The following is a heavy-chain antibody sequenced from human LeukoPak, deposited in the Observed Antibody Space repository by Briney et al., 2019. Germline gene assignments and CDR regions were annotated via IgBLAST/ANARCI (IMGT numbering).Heavy chain of an antibody. CDR3: VRVPTTVDNYYMDV. CDR1: GGSISSGSYY. CDR2: IYTGGST. Sequence: SETLSLTCTVSGGSISSGSYYWSWIRQPAGKGLEWIGRIYTGGSTNYNPSLRSRVSISLDMSKNQFSLKMSSVTAADTAVYYCVRVPTTVDNYYMDVWGKGTTVTVSS. J-gene: IGHJ6*03. D-gene: IGHD4-11*01. V-gene: IGHV4-61*02.